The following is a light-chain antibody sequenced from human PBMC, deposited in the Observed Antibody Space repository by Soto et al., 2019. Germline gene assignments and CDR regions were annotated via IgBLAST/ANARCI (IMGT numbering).Light chain of an antibody. V-gene: IGLV2-14*01. CDR2: DVS. J-gene: IGLJ1*01. CDR1: RSDVGSYDY. CDR3: SSYTSSNTAV. Sequence: QSALTQPASVSGSPGQSIAISCTGTRSDVGSYDYVSWYQQHPGKAPKLMIYDVSNRPSGVSNRFSGSKSGNTASLTISGLQAEDEADYYCSSYTSSNTAVFGTGTKVTVL.